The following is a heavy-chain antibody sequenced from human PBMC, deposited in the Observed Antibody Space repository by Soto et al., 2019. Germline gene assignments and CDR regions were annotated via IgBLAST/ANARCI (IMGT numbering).Heavy chain of an antibody. CDR1: GYTFTSYG. Sequence: ASVKVSCKASGYTFTSYGISWVRQAPGQGLEWMGWISAYNGNTNYAQKFQGRVTITADKSTSTAYMELSSLRSEDTAVYYCAREGIAPHWYFDLWGRGTLVTVSS. CDR2: ISAYNGNT. V-gene: IGHV1-18*01. CDR3: AREGIAPHWYFDL. J-gene: IGHJ2*01. D-gene: IGHD6-13*01.